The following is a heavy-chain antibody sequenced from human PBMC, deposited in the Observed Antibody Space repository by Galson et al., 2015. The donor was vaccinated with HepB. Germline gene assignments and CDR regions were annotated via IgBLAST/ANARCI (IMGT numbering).Heavy chain of an antibody. J-gene: IGHJ4*01. V-gene: IGHV3-33*01. CDR3: ARDIHFDY. CDR2: IWYDGSDK. Sequence: LRLSCAASGFTFSDYGMHWVRQAPGKGLEWVAVIWYDGSDKYYADSVKGRFTISRDNSKNTLYLQMSSLRAEDTAVYYCARDIHFDYWGHGTLVTVFS. CDR1: GFTFSDYG.